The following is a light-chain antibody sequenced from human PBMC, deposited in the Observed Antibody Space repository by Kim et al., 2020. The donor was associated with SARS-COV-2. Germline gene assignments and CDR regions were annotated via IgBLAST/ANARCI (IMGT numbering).Light chain of an antibody. Sequence: DIQMTQSPSSLSASVGDRVIISCRASQNIVNYLNWYQWRPGKAPKLLISGASSLRTGVPSRFSGSGSGTDFTLTISTLLPEDFGTYYCQQSYSPTQITFGQGTRLEIK. V-gene: IGKV1-39*01. J-gene: IGKJ5*01. CDR3: QQSYSPTQIT. CDR2: GAS. CDR1: QNIVNY.